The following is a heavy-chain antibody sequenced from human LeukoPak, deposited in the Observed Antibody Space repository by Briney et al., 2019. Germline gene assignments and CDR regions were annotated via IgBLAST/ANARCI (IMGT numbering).Heavy chain of an antibody. Sequence: SETLSLTCAVYGGSFSGYYWSWIRQPPGKGLEWIGEINHSGSTNYNPSLKSRVTISVDTSKNQFSLKLSSVTAADTAVYYCARGLYGGNANWGQGTLVTVSS. CDR2: INHSGST. J-gene: IGHJ4*02. D-gene: IGHD4-23*01. CDR3: ARGLYGGNAN. V-gene: IGHV4-34*01. CDR1: GGSFSGYY.